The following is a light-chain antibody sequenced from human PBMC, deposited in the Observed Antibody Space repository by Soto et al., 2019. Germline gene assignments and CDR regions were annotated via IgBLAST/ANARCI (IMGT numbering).Light chain of an antibody. CDR1: SGHSSYA. Sequence: QPVLAQSPSASASLGASVKLTCTLSSGHSSYAIAWHQQQPEKGPRYLMKLNSDGSHSKGDGIPGRFSGSSSGAERYLTISSLQSEDEADYYCQTWGTGTSYVFGTGTKVTVL. CDR3: QTWGTGTSYV. J-gene: IGLJ1*01. CDR2: LNSDGSH. V-gene: IGLV4-69*01.